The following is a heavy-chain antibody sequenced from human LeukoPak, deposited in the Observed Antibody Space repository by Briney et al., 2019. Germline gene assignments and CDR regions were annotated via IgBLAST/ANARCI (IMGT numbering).Heavy chain of an antibody. CDR2: IYTSGST. J-gene: IGHJ5*02. CDR1: GGSISSYY. D-gene: IGHD1-7*01. CDR3: TKDTGWNYLDWFDP. V-gene: IGHV4-4*07. Sequence: PSETLSLTCTVSGGSISSYYWSWIRQPAGKGLEWIGRIYTSGSTNYNPSLKSRVTMSVDTSKNQFSLKLSSVTAADTAIYYCTKDTGWNYLDWFDPWGQGTLVTVSS.